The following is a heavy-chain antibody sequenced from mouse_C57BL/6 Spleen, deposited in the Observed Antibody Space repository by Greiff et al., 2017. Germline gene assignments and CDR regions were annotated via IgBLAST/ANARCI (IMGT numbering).Heavy chain of an antibody. CDR3: ARSVYDYDGPWLAY. J-gene: IGHJ3*01. Sequence: VQLQQPGAELVMPGASVKLSCKASGYTFTSYWMHWVKQRPGQGLEWIGEIDPSDSYTNYNQKFKGKSTLTVDKSSSTAYMQLSSLTSEDSAVYYCARSVYDYDGPWLAYWGQGTLVTVSA. CDR1: GYTFTSYW. CDR2: IDPSDSYT. D-gene: IGHD2-4*01. V-gene: IGHV1-69*01.